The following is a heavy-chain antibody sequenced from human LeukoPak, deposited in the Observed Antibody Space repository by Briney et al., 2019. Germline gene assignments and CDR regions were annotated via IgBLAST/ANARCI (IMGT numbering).Heavy chain of an antibody. CDR3: ARSRLLLDY. D-gene: IGHD2-21*02. CDR2: INPSGGST. J-gene: IGHJ4*02. Sequence: ASVKVSCKASGYTFITYYMHWVRQAPGQGLEWMGIINPSGGSTSCAQKFQGRVTMTGDTSTSTVYMELSSLRSEDTAVYYCARSRLLLDYWGQGTLVTVSS. CDR1: GYTFITYY. V-gene: IGHV1-46*01.